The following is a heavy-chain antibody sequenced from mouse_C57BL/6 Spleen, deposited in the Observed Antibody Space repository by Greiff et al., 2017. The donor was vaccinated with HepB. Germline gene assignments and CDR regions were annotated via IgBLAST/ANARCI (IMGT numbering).Heavy chain of an antibody. CDR3: ARETTVVATREYYFDY. CDR2: IYPGSGST. CDR1: GYTFTSYW. J-gene: IGHJ2*01. V-gene: IGHV1-55*01. D-gene: IGHD1-1*01. Sequence: QVHVKQPGAELVKPGASVKMSCKASGYTFTSYWITWVKQRPGQGLEWIGDIYPGSGSTNYNEKFKSKATLTVDTSSSTAYMQLSSLTSEDSAVYYCARETTVVATREYYFDYWGQGTTLTVSS.